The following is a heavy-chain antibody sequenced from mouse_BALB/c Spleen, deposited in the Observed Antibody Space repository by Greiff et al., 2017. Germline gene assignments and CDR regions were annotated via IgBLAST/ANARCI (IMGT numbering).Heavy chain of an antibody. CDR2: ISSGGSYT. V-gene: IGHV5-6-4*01. J-gene: IGHJ2*01. D-gene: IGHD2-1*01. CDR3: TRVDLPYYFHY. Sequence: EVKLVESGGGLVKPGGSLKLSCAASGFTFSSYTMSWVRQTPEKRLEWVATISSGGSYTYYPDSVKGRFTISRDNAKNTLYLQMSSLKSEDTAMYYCTRVDLPYYFHYWGQGTTLTVSS. CDR1: GFTFSSYT.